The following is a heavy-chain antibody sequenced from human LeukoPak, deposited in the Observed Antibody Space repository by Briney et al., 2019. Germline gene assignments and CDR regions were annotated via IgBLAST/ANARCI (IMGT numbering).Heavy chain of an antibody. J-gene: IGHJ3*02. V-gene: IGHV4-59*01. D-gene: IGHD2-2*01. CDR3: ARDRYCSSTSCYGADAFDI. CDR2: IYYSGST. Sequence: SETLSLTCTVSGGSISSYYWSWIRQPPGKGLEWIGYIYYSGSTNYNPSLKSRVTISVDTSKNQFSLKLSSVTAADTAVYYCARDRYCSSTSCYGADAFDIWGQGTMVTVSS. CDR1: GGSISSYY.